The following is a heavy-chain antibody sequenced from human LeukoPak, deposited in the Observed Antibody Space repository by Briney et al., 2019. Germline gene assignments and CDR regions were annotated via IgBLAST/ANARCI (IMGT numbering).Heavy chain of an antibody. Sequence: GGSLRLSCTSSGLTLSDYHINWIRQGPGKGLEWIAYITGSGSSVYYADSVKGRFTVSRDTAKNSVFLQMGSLKVDDSAVYFCTRDPGYSDTWGQGTLVTVSA. D-gene: IGHD1-1*01. J-gene: IGHJ5*02. CDR1: GLTLSDYH. V-gene: IGHV3-11*01. CDR2: ITGSGSSV. CDR3: TRDPGYSDT.